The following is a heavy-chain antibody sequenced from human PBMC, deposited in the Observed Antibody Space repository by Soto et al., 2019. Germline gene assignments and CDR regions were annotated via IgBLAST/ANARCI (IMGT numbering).Heavy chain of an antibody. CDR3: AKDKGGTPYYIDS. Sequence: VLLVESGGGLVQPGRSLRPSCAVSGFNFGNYAMHWVRQAPGKGLEWVAAINWNSDKVAYAGSVLGRFTIFRDSAKNSLHLQMNDLTTEDTALYYCAKDKGGTPYYIDSWGQGILVTVSS. D-gene: IGHD6-25*01. CDR1: GFNFGNYA. V-gene: IGHV3-9*01. CDR2: INWNSDKV. J-gene: IGHJ4*02.